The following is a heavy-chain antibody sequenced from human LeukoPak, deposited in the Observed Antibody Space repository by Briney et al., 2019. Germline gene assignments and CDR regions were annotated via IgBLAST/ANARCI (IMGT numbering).Heavy chain of an antibody. D-gene: IGHD6-13*01. Sequence: SETLSLTCTVSGGSISGYYWNWIRQPPGKGLEWIGYIYFSGNTNYNPSLKSRVTMSVGTSKKQFSLKLSSVTASDTAVYYCARSGRLYSNTWCFDYWGQGTLVTVSS. CDR1: GGSISGYY. CDR2: IYFSGNT. CDR3: ARSGRLYSNTWCFDY. V-gene: IGHV4-59*08. J-gene: IGHJ4*02.